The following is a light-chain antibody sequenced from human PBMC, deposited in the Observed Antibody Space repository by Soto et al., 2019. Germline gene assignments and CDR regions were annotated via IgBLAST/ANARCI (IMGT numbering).Light chain of an antibody. V-gene: IGKV3-15*01. CDR3: QQYNNWPLT. Sequence: EIVMTQSPATLSLSPGERATLXXRASLSVSSDLAWYRQKPGQAPRXVIYRAFTRATGIPARFSGSGFGTDFTLTISSLQSEDFAVYYCQQYNNWPLTFGGGTKVDIK. J-gene: IGKJ4*01. CDR1: LSVSSD. CDR2: RAF.